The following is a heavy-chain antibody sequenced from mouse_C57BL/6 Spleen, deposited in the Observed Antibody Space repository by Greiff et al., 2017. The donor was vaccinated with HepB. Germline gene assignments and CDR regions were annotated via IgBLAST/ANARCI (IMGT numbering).Heavy chain of an antibody. CDR3: ARGSGDYAMDY. CDR1: GFTFSDYG. CDR2: ISSGSSTI. Sequence: EVHLVESGGGLVKPGGSLKLSCAASGFTFSDYGMHWVRQAPEKGLEWVAYISSGSSTIYYADTVKGRFTISRDNAKNTLFLQMTSLRSEDTAMYYCARGSGDYAMDYWGQGTSVTVSS. J-gene: IGHJ4*01. V-gene: IGHV5-17*01.